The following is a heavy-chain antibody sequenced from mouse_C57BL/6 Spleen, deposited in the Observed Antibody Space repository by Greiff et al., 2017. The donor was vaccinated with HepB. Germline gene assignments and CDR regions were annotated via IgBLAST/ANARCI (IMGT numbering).Heavy chain of an antibody. D-gene: IGHD1-1*01. Sequence: QVQLQQPGAELVKPGASVKLSCKASGYTFTSYWMQWVKQRPGQGLEWIGEIDPSDSYTNYNQKFKGKATLTVDTSSSTAYMQLSSLTSEDSAVYYCARGGVTTVVEGYAMDYWGQGTSVTVSS. J-gene: IGHJ4*01. CDR1: GYTFTSYW. CDR3: ARGGVTTVVEGYAMDY. CDR2: IDPSDSYT. V-gene: IGHV1-50*01.